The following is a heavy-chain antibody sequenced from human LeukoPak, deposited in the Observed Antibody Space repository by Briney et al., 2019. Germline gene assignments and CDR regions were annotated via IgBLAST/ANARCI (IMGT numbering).Heavy chain of an antibody. CDR1: GFTFSSYW. CDR3: VGESTSPTGY. Sequence: GGSMRLSCAASGFTFSSYWMTWVRQAPGKGMEWLSYISSSGRIIYYADSGNGRFTTYKDKTKDSRCLQMSSLRAEDTAVYYCVGESTSPTGYWDQGTRVTVST. D-gene: IGHD2-8*02. CDR2: ISSSGRII. J-gene: IGHJ4*02. V-gene: IGHV3-48*01.